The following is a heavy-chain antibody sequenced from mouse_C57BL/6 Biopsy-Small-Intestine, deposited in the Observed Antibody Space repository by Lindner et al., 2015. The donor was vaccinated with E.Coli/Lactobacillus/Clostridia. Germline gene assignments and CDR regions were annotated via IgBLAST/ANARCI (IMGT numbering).Heavy chain of an antibody. CDR3: ARHFGLVKKYYYFYGMDV. D-gene: IGHD2-1*01. Sequence: SVKVSCKASGYTFTAGQYIHWVRQTPGQGLEWMGWINPQSGDTNIARKFQDRVTMTRDTSISSAYLELKSLRSDDTALYYCARHFGLVKKYYYFYGMDVWGQGTTVTVSS. J-gene: IGHJ1*01. CDR2: INPQSGDT. V-gene: IGHV1-84*02. CDR1: GYTFTAGQY.